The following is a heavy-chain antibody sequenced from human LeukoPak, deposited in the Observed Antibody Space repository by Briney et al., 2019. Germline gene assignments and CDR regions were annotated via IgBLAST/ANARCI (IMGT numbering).Heavy chain of an antibody. Sequence: SETLSLTCAVSGYSISSGYYWGWIRPPPGKGLEWIGRIYTSGSTNYNPSLKSRVTISVDTSKNQFSLKLSSVTAADTAVYYCARYSSSPGSVAWFDPWGQGTLVTVSS. J-gene: IGHJ5*02. CDR2: IYTSGST. D-gene: IGHD6-6*01. V-gene: IGHV4-38-2*01. CDR3: ARYSSSPGSVAWFDP. CDR1: GYSISSGYY.